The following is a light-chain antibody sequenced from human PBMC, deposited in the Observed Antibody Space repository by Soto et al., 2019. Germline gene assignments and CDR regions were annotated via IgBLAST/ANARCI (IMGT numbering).Light chain of an antibody. CDR2: DVS. J-gene: IGLJ1*01. V-gene: IGLV2-14*01. Sequence: QSVRTQPASGSGSPGHRITISCTGTSRDFGGYNYVSWYQQHPGKAPKLMIYDVSNRPSGVSNRFSGSKSGNTASLTISGLQAEDEADYYCSSYTSSSTLYVFGTGTKLTVL. CDR3: SSYTSSSTLYV. CDR1: SRDFGGYNY.